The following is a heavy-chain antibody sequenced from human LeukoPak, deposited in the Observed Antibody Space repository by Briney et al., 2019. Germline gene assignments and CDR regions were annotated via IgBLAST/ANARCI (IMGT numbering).Heavy chain of an antibody. CDR3: ARDTIAAAGSIEDY. D-gene: IGHD6-13*01. Sequence: ASVKVSCKASGYTFTGYYMHWVRQAPGQGLEWMGWINPNSGGTNYAQKVQGRVTMTRDTSISTAYMELSRLRSDDTAVYYCARDTIAAAGSIEDYWGQGTLVTVSS. J-gene: IGHJ4*02. V-gene: IGHV1-2*02. CDR1: GYTFTGYY. CDR2: INPNSGGT.